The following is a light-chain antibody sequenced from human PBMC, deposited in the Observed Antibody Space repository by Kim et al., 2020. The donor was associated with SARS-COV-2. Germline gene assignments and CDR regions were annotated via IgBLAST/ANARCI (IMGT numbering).Light chain of an antibody. Sequence: VVDRVPMTCRASHNINDFLAWYQQQPGRAPKILNYMASTLQSGVPSRFSGSQSGTEFTLTINNLQPDDSATYYCQQYNSYSHMWTFGQGTKVDIK. CDR1: HNINDF. J-gene: IGKJ1*01. CDR3: QQYNSYSHMWT. V-gene: IGKV1-5*03. CDR2: MAS.